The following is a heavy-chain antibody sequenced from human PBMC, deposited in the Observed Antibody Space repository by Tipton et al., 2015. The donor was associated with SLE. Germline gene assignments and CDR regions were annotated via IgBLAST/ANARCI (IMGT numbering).Heavy chain of an antibody. Sequence: SLRLSCAASGFTFSNAWMSWVRQAPGKGLEWVGRIKSKTDGGTTDYAAPVKGRFTISRDDSKNTLYLQMNSLKTEDTAVYYCTTDREGALPGAFDIWGQGTMVTVSS. J-gene: IGHJ3*02. V-gene: IGHV3-15*01. CDR1: GFTFSNAW. CDR3: TTDREGALPGAFDI. D-gene: IGHD1-26*01. CDR2: IKSKTDGGTT.